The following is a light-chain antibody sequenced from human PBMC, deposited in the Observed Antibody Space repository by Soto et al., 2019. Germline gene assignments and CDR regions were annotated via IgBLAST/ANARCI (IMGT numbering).Light chain of an antibody. CDR2: AAS. J-gene: IGKJ5*01. CDR1: QAISSY. Sequence: DIHLTKAASFLSASAGDRVSITCRASQAISSYLAWYQQKPGRAPKLLIYAASTLQSGVPSRFSGSGSGTEFTPTITSLQPEDFATYYCQQLNSFPITFGQGTRLEI. CDR3: QQLNSFPIT. V-gene: IGKV1-9*01.